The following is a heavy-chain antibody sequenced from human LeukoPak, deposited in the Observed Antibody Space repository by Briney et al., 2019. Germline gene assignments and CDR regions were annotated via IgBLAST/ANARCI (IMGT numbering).Heavy chain of an antibody. J-gene: IGHJ4*01. V-gene: IGHV3-48*01. Sequence: GGSLRLSCAASGFNFIDYSMNWVRQAPGKGLEWISYIGISSGNTKYADSVKGRFTISRDKARNSLYLQMSSLRVEDTAMYYCARDHRYAFDNWGHGTLVTVSS. CDR2: IGISSGNT. D-gene: IGHD5-12*01. CDR3: ARDHRYAFDN. CDR1: GFNFIDYS.